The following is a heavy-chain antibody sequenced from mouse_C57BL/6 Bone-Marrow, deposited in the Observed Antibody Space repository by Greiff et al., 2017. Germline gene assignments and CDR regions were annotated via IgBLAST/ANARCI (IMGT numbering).Heavy chain of an antibody. V-gene: IGHV3-6*01. CDR1: GYSITSGYY. J-gene: IGHJ4*01. CDR3: ARDDYGSRYAMDY. CDR2: ISYDGSN. D-gene: IGHD1-1*01. Sequence: EVHLVESGPGLVKPSQSLSLTCSVTGYSITSGYYWNWIRQFPGNKLEWMGYISYDGSNNYNPSLKNRISITRDTSKNQFFLKLNSVTTEDTATYYCARDDYGSRYAMDYWGQGTSVTVSS.